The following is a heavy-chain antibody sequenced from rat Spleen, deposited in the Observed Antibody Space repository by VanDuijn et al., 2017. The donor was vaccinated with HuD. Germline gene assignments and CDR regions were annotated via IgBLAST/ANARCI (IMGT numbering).Heavy chain of an antibody. CDR3: TTGSMYTTDWFAY. CDR1: GFTFSDYG. Sequence: EVQLVESGGGLVQPGRSMKLSCAASGFTFSDYGVAWVRQAPTTGLEWVATISYGDSSGHSGTYYRDSVRGRFTISRDNAKSSLYLQMDSLRSEDTATYYCTTGSMYTTDWFAYWGQGTLVTVSS. D-gene: IGHD1-6*01. V-gene: IGHV5-20*01. CDR2: ISYGDSSGHSGT. J-gene: IGHJ3*01.